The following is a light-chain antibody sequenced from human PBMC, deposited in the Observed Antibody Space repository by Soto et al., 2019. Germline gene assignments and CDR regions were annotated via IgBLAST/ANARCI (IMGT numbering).Light chain of an antibody. J-gene: IGKJ1*01. CDR2: DAS. CDR1: QSVSNY. CDR3: QQRSKWPLT. Sequence: EIVLTQSPATRAFSPVERAALSCIASQSVSNYFAWYQQKPGQAPRLLIYDASNRATGIPARFSGSGSGTDFTLTISSLEPEDFAVYYCQQRSKWPLTFGQGTKVDIK. V-gene: IGKV3-11*01.